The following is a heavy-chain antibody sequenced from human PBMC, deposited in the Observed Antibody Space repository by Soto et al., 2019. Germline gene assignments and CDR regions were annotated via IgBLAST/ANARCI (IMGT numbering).Heavy chain of an antibody. CDR2: IYYSGST. Sequence: SETLSLTCTVSGGSISSSSYYWGWIRQPPGKGLEWIGSIYYSGSTYYNPSLKSRVTISVDTSKNQFSLKLSSVTAADTAVYYCARQVDDFWSGYYINYYYYMDVWGKGTTVTVSS. J-gene: IGHJ6*03. V-gene: IGHV4-39*01. D-gene: IGHD3-3*01. CDR3: ARQVDDFWSGYYINYYYYMDV. CDR1: GGSISSSSYY.